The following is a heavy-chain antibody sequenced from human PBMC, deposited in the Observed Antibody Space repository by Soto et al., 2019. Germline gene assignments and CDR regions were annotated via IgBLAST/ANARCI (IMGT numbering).Heavy chain of an antibody. CDR3: ASPYCSGGSCYLTEYFQH. V-gene: IGHV3-30*03. J-gene: IGHJ1*01. CDR2: IAYDASKK. D-gene: IGHD2-15*01. CDR1: GFSFSYYA. Sequence: QVQLVESGGGVVQPGRSLRLSCAASGFSFSYYAMHWVRQAPGKGLEWVAVIAYDASKKYYADSVKGRFTISRDNSKNTLYLQMNSLRDEDTAVYSCASPYCSGGSCYLTEYFQHWGQGTLVTVSS.